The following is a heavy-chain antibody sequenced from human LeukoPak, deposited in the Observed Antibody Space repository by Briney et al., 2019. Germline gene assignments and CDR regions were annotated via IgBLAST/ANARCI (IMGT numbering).Heavy chain of an antibody. D-gene: IGHD3-22*01. Sequence: GGSLRLSCAASGFTFSTYEMNWVRQAPGKGLEGVSYISSSGGTIYYADSVKGRFTISRDNAKNSLYLQMNSLRAEDTAVYCCAGGDSSGYYPIDYWGQGTLVTVSS. CDR2: ISSSGGTI. V-gene: IGHV3-48*03. J-gene: IGHJ4*02. CDR1: GFTFSTYE. CDR3: AGGDSSGYYPIDY.